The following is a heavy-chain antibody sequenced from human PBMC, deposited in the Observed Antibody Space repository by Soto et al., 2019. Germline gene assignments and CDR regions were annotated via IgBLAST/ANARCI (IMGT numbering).Heavy chain of an antibody. Sequence: ASVKVCCEASGYTFTSSAMRWVRQAPGQRLEWMGWINAGNGNTKYSQKFQGRATITRDTSASTAYMELSSLRSEDTAVYYCAIALYYYDSSGYPRWGAFDIWGQGTMVTVSS. CDR2: INAGNGNT. CDR3: AIALYYYDSSGYPRWGAFDI. D-gene: IGHD3-22*01. V-gene: IGHV1-3*01. J-gene: IGHJ3*02. CDR1: GYTFTSSA.